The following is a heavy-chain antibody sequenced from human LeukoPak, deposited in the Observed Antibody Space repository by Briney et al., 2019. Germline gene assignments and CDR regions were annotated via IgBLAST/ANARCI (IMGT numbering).Heavy chain of an antibody. Sequence: SETLSLTCAVYGGSFSGYYWSWIRQPPGKGLEWIGEINHSGSTNYNPSLKSRLTISIDTSKNQFSLKLSSVTAADTAVYYCARLGCSSSFDYWGQGTLVTVSS. J-gene: IGHJ4*02. V-gene: IGHV4-34*01. CDR3: ARLGCSSSFDY. CDR2: INHSGST. D-gene: IGHD6-6*01. CDR1: GGSFSGYY.